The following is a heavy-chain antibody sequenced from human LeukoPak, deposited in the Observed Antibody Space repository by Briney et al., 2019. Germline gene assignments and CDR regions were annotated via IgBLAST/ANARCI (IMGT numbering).Heavy chain of an antibody. V-gene: IGHV4-39*07. CDR2: IYYSGST. CDR3: ARFGTMGWSFHDY. J-gene: IGHJ4*02. Sequence: SETLSLTCTVSGGSISSSSYYWGWIRQPPGKGLEWIGSIYYSGSTYYNPSLKSRVTISVDTSKNQFSLKLSSVTAADTAVYYCARFGTMGWSFHDYWGQGTLVTVSS. D-gene: IGHD1-26*01. CDR1: GGSISSSSYY.